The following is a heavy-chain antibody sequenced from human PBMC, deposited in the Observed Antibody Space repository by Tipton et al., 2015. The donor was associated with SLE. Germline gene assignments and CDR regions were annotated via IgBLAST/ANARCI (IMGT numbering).Heavy chain of an antibody. CDR3: ARHDTNYGRNWFDP. D-gene: IGHD2-8*01. V-gene: IGHV4-34*01. J-gene: IGHJ5*02. CDR2: ASLFGST. Sequence: GLVKPSETLSLTCAVYGGSFSDYYYNWVRQPPGMGLEWSGEASLFGSTKYNPSLESRVTISFDTSKNLLSLKLSSVTAADTAVYFCARHDTNYGRNWFDPWGQGTLVTVSS. CDR1: GGSFSDYY.